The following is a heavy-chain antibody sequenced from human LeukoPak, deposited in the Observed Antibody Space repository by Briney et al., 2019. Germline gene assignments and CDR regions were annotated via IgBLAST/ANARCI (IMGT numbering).Heavy chain of an antibody. CDR2: IYYSGST. CDR1: GGSISSYY. V-gene: IGHV4-59*01. D-gene: IGHD1-20*01. CDR3: ARGQLTGDDAFDI. J-gene: IGHJ3*02. Sequence: SETLSLTCTVSGGSISSYYWSWIRQPPGKGLEWIGYIYYSGSTNYNPSLKSRVTISVDTSKNQFSLKLSSVTAADTAVYYCARGQLTGDDAFDIWGQGTMVTVSS.